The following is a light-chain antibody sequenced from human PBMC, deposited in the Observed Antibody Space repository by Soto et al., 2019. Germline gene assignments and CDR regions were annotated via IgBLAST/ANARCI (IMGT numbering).Light chain of an antibody. Sequence: EIVITQSPATPSVSPGEGATLSRRASQGIGDTLAWYQQKPGQAPRLLIYGPSSRATGIPDRFSGSGSGTDFTLTINRLEPEDFAVYYCQQYDSSPRTFGQGTKVDIK. J-gene: IGKJ1*01. CDR2: GPS. V-gene: IGKV3-20*01. CDR3: QQYDSSPRT. CDR1: QGIGDT.